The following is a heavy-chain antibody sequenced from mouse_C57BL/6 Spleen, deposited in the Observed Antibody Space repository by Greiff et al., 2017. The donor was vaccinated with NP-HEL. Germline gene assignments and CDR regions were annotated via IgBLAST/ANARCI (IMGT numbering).Heavy chain of an antibody. Sequence: QVQLQQPGAELVRPGSSVKLSCKASGYTFTSYWMHWVKQRPIQGLEWIGNIDPSDSETHYNQKFKDKATLTVDKSASTAYMQLSSLTSEDSAVYYCAREGIYYGNYERNFDYWGQGTTLTVSS. J-gene: IGHJ2*01. V-gene: IGHV1-52*01. CDR1: GYTFTSYW. D-gene: IGHD2-1*01. CDR2: IDPSDSET. CDR3: AREGIYYGNYERNFDY.